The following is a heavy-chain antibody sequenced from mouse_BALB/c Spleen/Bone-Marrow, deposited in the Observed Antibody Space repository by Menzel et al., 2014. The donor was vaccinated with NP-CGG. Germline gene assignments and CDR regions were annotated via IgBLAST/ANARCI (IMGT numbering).Heavy chain of an antibody. CDR1: GFTFTDYY. J-gene: IGHJ3*01. CDR2: IRNKANGYTT. V-gene: IGHV7-3*02. Sequence: EVQLVESGGGLVQPGGSLRLSCATSGFTFTDYYMSWVRQPPGKALEWLGFIRNKANGYTTEYSASVKGRFTISRDNSQSILYLQMNTLRAEDSATYYCARDYDNYVRFAYWGQGTLVTVSA. CDR3: ARDYDNYVRFAY. D-gene: IGHD2-1*01.